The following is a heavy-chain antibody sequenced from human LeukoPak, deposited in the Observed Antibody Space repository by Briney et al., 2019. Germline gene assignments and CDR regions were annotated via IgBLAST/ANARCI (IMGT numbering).Heavy chain of an antibody. CDR3: ARALVGAATLSY. V-gene: IGHV5-51*01. J-gene: IGHJ4*02. D-gene: IGHD1-26*01. CDR2: IYPGDSDT. Sequence: ESLKISCKGSGYSFTTYGIALVRPMPGKGLEWMGVIYPGDSDTRYSPSFQGQVTLSADKSISTAYLQWSSLKASDTAIYYCARALVGAATLSYWGQGTLVTVSS. CDR1: GYSFTTYG.